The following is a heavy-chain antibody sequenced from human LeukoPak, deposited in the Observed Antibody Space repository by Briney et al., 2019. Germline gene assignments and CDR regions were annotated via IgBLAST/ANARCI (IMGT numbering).Heavy chain of an antibody. CDR3: ARANHNDY. V-gene: IGHV1-2*02. CDR2: INPNSGAT. CDR1: GYTFTDYY. D-gene: IGHD1-14*01. J-gene: IGHJ4*02. Sequence: ASVKVSCKASGYTFTDYYMHWVRQAPGQGLEWMGWINPNSGATNYAQKLQGRVTVTRDTSIRTAYMELSSLRSDDTAVYYCARANHNDYWGQGTLVTVSS.